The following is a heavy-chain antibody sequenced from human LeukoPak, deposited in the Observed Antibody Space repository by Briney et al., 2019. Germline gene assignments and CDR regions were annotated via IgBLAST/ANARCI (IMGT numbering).Heavy chain of an antibody. CDR1: GFTFSNYG. J-gene: IGHJ4*02. D-gene: IGHD4-17*01. V-gene: IGHV3-30*18. CDR3: AKVKDDGYLKNYLDY. CDR2: ISYDGSNK. Sequence: PGRSLRLSCAASGFTFSNYGMHWVRQAPGKGLEWVVVISYDGSNKYYADSVKGRFTISRDKSKNTLYLQMNSLRAEDTAMYYCAKVKDDGYLKNYLDYWGQGTLVTVSS.